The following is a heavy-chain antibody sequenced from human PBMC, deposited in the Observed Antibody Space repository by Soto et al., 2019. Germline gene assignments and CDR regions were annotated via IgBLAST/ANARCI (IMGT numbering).Heavy chain of an antibody. J-gene: IGHJ4*02. CDR1: GFTFTSSA. Sequence: SVKVSCKASGFTFTSSAFQWVRQARGQRLEWIGWIAVGSGYTNYAQRFQDRVTLTRDMSTATTYMELSRLTSEDTAIYYCAADATAWQQMVPSDYWGQGTLVTVPQ. CDR3: AADATAWQQMVPSDY. V-gene: IGHV1-58*01. CDR2: IAVGSGYT. D-gene: IGHD2-8*01.